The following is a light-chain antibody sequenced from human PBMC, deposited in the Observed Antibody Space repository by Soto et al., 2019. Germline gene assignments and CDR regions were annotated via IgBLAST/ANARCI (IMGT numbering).Light chain of an antibody. J-gene: IGLJ3*02. Sequence: QSVLAQPPSVSGAPGQRVSISCAGTSSNIGAGYDVHWYQQFPGTAPKLLMSSNNNRPPGVPDRFSGSKSGTSASLAITGLQAEDEADYYCQSYDTTLSGRVFGGWTKLTVL. CDR2: SNN. CDR3: QSYDTTLSGRV. CDR1: SSNIGAGYD. V-gene: IGLV1-40*01.